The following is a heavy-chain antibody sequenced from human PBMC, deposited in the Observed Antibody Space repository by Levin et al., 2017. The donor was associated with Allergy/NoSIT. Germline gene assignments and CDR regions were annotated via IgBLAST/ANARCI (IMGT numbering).Heavy chain of an antibody. V-gene: IGHV2-5*02. CDR2: ISWDDDE. J-gene: IGHJ4*02. D-gene: IGHD6-13*01. Sequence: SGPTLVKPTQTLTLTCSFSGFSLSTAEVGVGWIRQPPGQALEWLALISWDDDERYNPSLKSRLTITKDTSKNQVVLTITNMDPVDTATYYCAHRRYNNIWYPGSDFDFWGPGTLVTVSS. CDR3: AHRRYNNIWYPGSDFDF. CDR1: GFSLSTAEVG.